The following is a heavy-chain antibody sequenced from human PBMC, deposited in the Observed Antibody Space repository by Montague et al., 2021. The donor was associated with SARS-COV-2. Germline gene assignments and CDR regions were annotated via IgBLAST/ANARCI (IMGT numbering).Heavy chain of an antibody. CDR3: ARGGGGFALDY. CDR2: INHSGSA. Sequence: SETLSLTCAVYGGSFSGYYWSWIRQPPGKGLEWIGEINHSGSANYNPSLKSRVTISVDTSKNQFSLKLSSVTAADTAVYYCARGGGGFALDYWGQGTLVTVSS. D-gene: IGHD4-23*01. J-gene: IGHJ4*02. V-gene: IGHV4-34*01. CDR1: GGSFSGYY.